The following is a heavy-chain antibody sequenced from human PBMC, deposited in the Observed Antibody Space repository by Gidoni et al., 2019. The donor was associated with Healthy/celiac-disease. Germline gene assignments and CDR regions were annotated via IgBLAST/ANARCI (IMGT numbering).Heavy chain of an antibody. CDR2: IMPICGTA. Sequence: QVQLVQSGAEVQKPGSSVKVSCKASGGTFSSYAISWVRQAPGQGLEWRGGIMPICGTANYAQKFQGRVTITADESTSTAYMELRSLRSEDTAVYYCARVGDSSGYQEPGEGFDYWGQGTLVTVSS. D-gene: IGHD3-22*01. CDR1: GGTFSSYA. CDR3: ARVGDSSGYQEPGEGFDY. J-gene: IGHJ4*02. V-gene: IGHV1-69*01.